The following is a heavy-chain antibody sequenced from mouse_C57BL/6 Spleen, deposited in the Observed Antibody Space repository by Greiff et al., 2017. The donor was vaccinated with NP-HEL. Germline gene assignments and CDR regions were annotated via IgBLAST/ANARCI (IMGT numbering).Heavy chain of an antibody. CDR2: IDPETGGT. J-gene: IGHJ1*03. Sequence: VKLQQSGAELVRPGASVTLSCKASGYTFTDYEMHWVKQTPVHGLEWIGAIDPETGGTAYNQKFKGKAILTADKSSSTAYMELRSLTSEDSAVYYCTRARGNWYFDVWGTGTTVTVSS. CDR1: GYTFTDYE. CDR3: TRARGNWYFDV. V-gene: IGHV1-15*01. D-gene: IGHD3-3*01.